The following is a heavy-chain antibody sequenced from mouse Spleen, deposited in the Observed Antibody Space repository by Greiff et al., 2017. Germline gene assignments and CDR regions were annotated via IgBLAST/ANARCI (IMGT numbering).Heavy chain of an antibody. Sequence: EVKLMESGGGLVQPGGSLSLSCAASGFTFTDYYMSWVRQPPGKALEWLGFIRNKANGYTTEYSASVKGRFTISRDNSQSILYLQMNALRAEDSATYYCARYKRAEGFAYWGQGTLVTVSA. CDR2: IRNKANGYTT. CDR1: GFTFTDYY. D-gene: IGHD3-3*01. CDR3: ARYKRAEGFAY. J-gene: IGHJ3*01. V-gene: IGHV7-3*01.